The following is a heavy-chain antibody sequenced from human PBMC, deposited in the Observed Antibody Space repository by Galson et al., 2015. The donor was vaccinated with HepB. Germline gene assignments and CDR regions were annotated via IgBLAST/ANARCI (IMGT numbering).Heavy chain of an antibody. CDR2: VYPGGSGI. V-gene: IGHV5-51*01. J-gene: IGHJ4*02. D-gene: IGHD1-1*01. Sequence: SGAEVKKPGESLKISCQASGYSFSSYYIGWVRQMPGKGLEWMGIVYPGGSGIRYSPSFQGQVTISVDNSISTAYLQWSSLKASDIAVNYWARPGWNDEYWGRGTLVTVSS. CDR1: GYSFSSYY. CDR3: ARPGWNDEY.